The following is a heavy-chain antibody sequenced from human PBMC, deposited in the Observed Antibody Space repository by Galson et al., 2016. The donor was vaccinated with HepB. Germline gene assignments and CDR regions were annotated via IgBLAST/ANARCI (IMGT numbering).Heavy chain of an antibody. J-gene: IGHJ4*02. CDR2: ISYHGSNK. V-gene: IGHV3-30*03. CDR1: GFTFSSYG. CDR3: AGTYYDFWSGYGDY. Sequence: SLRLSCAASGFTFSSYGMHWVRQAPGKGLEWVAVISYHGSNKYYADSVKGRFTISRDNSKNTLYLQMNSLRAEDTAVYYCAGTYYDFWSGYGDYWGQGTLVTVSS. D-gene: IGHD3-3*01.